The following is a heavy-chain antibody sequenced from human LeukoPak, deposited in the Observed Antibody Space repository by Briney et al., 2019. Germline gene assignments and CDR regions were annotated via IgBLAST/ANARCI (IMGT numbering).Heavy chain of an antibody. D-gene: IGHD3-22*01. CDR3: AIQITMIVVVPYFDY. CDR2: ISGSGTTT. CDR1: GLTFSDYY. Sequence: GGSLRLSCAASGLTFSDYYMTWIRQAPGKGLEWVSSISGSGTTTYSADSVRGRFTVSRDNAKNSVFLYMNSLRAEDTAVYYCAIQITMIVVVPYFDYLGQGTLVTVSS. V-gene: IGHV3-11*04. J-gene: IGHJ4*02.